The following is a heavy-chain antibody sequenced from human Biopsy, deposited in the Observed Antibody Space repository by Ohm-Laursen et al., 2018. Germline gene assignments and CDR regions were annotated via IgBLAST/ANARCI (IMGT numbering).Heavy chain of an antibody. J-gene: IGHJ3*02. CDR2: IYYSGST. Sequence: GTLSLTWTVSGGSVSSGSYYWSWIRQPPGKGLEWIGYIYYSGSTNYNPSLKSRVTISVDTSRNQFSPKLSSVTAADTAVYYCAGRPWPNAFDIWGQGTMVTVSS. CDR3: AGRPWPNAFDI. D-gene: IGHD5-12*01. V-gene: IGHV4-61*01. CDR1: GGSVSSGSYY.